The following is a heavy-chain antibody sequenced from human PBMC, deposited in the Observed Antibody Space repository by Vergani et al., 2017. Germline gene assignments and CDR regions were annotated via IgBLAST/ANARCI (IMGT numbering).Heavy chain of an antibody. CDR2: IYPGDSDS. Sequence: EMPLVQSGAEVKKPGESLKIPCKGFGYRFSSYRIGWVRQMPGKALEWMGSIYPGDSDSRYSPSFEGQVTMSVDKSISTAYLQWSSLKASDAAVYYCATSGSDGRGWSGSSNYAVDVWGQGTTVTVSS. CDR1: GYRFSSYR. CDR3: ATSGSDGRGWSGSSNYAVDV. J-gene: IGHJ6*02. D-gene: IGHD6-19*01. V-gene: IGHV5-51*01.